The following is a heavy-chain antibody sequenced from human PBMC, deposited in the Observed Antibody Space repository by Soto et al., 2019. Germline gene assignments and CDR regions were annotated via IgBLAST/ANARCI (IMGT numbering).Heavy chain of an antibody. CDR3: AREATGNGMDV. V-gene: IGHV3-11*06. CDR2: ISGSSTYA. CDR1: GLTFSDYY. Sequence: ESGGGLVKPGGSLRLSCAASGLTFSDYYMSWIRQAPGEGLEWVSYISGSSTYADYADSVKDRFTISRDNARNSLYLQMNSLRAEDTAVYYCAREATGNGMDVWGQGTTVTVSS. J-gene: IGHJ6*02. D-gene: IGHD6-13*01.